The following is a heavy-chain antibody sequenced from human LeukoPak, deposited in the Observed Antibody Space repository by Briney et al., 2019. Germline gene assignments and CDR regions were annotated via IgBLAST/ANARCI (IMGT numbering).Heavy chain of an antibody. Sequence: PSETLSLTCTVSGGSISSSSYYWGWLRQPPGKGLQWIGSIYYSGSTYYNPFLRSRVTMSVDTTKNHFSLSLSSVTAADTAVYSCARQMSIPGAISCSPWGQGTLVTVSS. J-gene: IGHJ5*02. D-gene: IGHD2-2*01. V-gene: IGHV4-39*01. CDR2: IYYSGST. CDR3: ARQMSIPGAISCSP. CDR1: GGSISSSSYY.